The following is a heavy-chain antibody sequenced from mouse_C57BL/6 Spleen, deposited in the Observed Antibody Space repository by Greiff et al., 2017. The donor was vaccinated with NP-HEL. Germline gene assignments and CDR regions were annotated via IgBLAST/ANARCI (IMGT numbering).Heavy chain of an antibody. CDR2: IYPRSGNT. Sequence: QVQLQQSGAELARPEASVKLSCKASGYTFTSYGISWVKQRTGQGLEWIGEIYPRSGNTYYNEKFKGKATLTADKSSSTAYMELRSLTSEDSAVYFCARGPTVAGFAYWGQGTLVTVSA. V-gene: IGHV1-81*01. J-gene: IGHJ3*01. D-gene: IGHD1-1*01. CDR1: GYTFTSYG. CDR3: ARGPTVAGFAY.